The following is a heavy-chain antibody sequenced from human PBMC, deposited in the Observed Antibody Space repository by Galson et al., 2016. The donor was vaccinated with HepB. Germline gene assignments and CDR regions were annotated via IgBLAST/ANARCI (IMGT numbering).Heavy chain of an antibody. J-gene: IGHJ4*02. CDR2: ISYDGSNK. V-gene: IGHV3-30*18. Sequence: SLRLSCAASGFTFSNYGIHWVRQAPGKGLEWVAVISYDGSNKYYADSVEDRVTVSRDNFMNTAYLQMNSLRGEDTAVYSCAKAHRNWLVWDSFDHWGQGTLVTVSS. CDR3: AKAHRNWLVWDSFDH. D-gene: IGHD6-19*01. CDR1: GFTFSNYG.